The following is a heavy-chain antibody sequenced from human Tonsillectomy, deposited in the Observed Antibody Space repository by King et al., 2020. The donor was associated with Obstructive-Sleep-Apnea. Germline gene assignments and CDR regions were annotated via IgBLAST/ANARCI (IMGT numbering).Heavy chain of an antibody. CDR1: GFTFSNAW. D-gene: IGHD1-26*01. J-gene: IGHJ4*02. V-gene: IGHV3-15*01. CDR2: ITSKTDCWTL. CDR3: TTRPPGGATTFDY. Sequence: VQLVESGGGLVKPGGSLILSCAASGFTFSNAWMRWVRQAPGKGLDWVGCITSKTDCWTLDYAAPVKGRFTILTDVSKNTLYLHLNSLKTEDTAGYYCTTRPPGGATTFDYWGQGTLVTVSS.